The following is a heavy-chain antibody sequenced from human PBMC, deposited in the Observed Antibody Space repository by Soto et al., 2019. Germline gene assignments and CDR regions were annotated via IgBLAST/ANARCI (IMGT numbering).Heavy chain of an antibody. Sequence: SETLSLTCTVSGGSISSSSYYWGWIRQPPGKGLEWIGSIYYSGSTYYNPSLKSRVTISVDTSKNQFSLKLSSVTAADTAVYYCARQSDYLNWFDPWGQGTLVTVSS. D-gene: IGHD4-17*01. J-gene: IGHJ5*02. CDR2: IYYSGST. CDR3: ARQSDYLNWFDP. V-gene: IGHV4-39*01. CDR1: GGSISSSSYY.